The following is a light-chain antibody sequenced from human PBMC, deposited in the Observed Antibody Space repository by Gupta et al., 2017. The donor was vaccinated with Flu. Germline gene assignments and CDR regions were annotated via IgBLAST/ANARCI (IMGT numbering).Light chain of an antibody. Sequence: SLGERATINCKSSQNVLFSSNNKNYLAWYQQKPGQPPKLLIYWASTRESGVPDRFSGSGSGADFTLTISSLQAEDVAVYYCQQYYNVPHTFGQGTKLELK. V-gene: IGKV4-1*01. CDR2: WAS. CDR3: QQYYNVPHT. CDR1: QNVLFSSNNKNY. J-gene: IGKJ2*01.